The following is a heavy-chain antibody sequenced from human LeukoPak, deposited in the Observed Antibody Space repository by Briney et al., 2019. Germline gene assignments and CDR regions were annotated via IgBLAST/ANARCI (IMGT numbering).Heavy chain of an antibody. CDR1: GFTFSSYG. J-gene: IGHJ3*02. V-gene: IGHV3-30*02. CDR3: TTSLYSSSWYDAFDI. CDR2: IRYDGSNK. D-gene: IGHD6-13*01. Sequence: GGSLRLSCAASGFTFSSYGMHWVRQAPGKGLEWVAFIRYDGSNKYYADSVKGRFTISRDNSKNTLYLQMNSLKTEDTAVYYCTTSLYSSSWYDAFDIWGQGTMVTVSS.